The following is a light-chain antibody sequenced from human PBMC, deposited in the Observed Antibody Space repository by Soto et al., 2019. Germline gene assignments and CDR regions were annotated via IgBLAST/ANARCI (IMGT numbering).Light chain of an antibody. J-gene: IGLJ2*01. V-gene: IGLV1-40*01. CDR3: QSYDSSLSVV. CDR1: SSNIGAGYD. Sequence: LTQPPSVSGAPGQRVTISCTGSSSNIGAGYDVHWYQQLPGTAPKLLIYGNSNRPSGVPDRFSGSKSGTSASLAITGLQAEDEADYYCQSYDSSLSVVFGGGTKVTVL. CDR2: GNS.